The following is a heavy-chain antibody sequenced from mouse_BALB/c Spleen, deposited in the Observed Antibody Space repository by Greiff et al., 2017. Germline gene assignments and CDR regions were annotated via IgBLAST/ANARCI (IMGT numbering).Heavy chain of an antibody. V-gene: IGHV7-3*02. CDR1: GFTFTDYY. CDR2: IRNKANGYTT. J-gene: IGHJ4*01. Sequence: EVMLVESGGGLVQPGGSLRLSCATSGFTFTDYYMSWVRQPPGKALEWLGFIRNKANGYTTEYSASVKGRFTISRDNSQSILYLQMNTLRAEDSATYYCARAPYAMDYWGQGTSVTVSS. CDR3: ARAPYAMDY.